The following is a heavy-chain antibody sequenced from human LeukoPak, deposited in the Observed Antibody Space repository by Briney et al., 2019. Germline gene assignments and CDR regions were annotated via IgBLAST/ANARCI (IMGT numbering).Heavy chain of an antibody. CDR2: VYYSGST. CDR1: GGSISSGGYY. V-gene: IGHV4-31*03. D-gene: IGHD5-18*01. CDR3: ARGGEIWLHFDY. Sequence: PSETLSLTCTVSGGSISSGGYYWSWIRQHPGKGLEWIGYVYYSGSTYYNPSLKSRVTISVDTSKNQFSLELSSVTAADTAVYYCARGGEIWLHFDYWGQGTLVTVSS. J-gene: IGHJ4*02.